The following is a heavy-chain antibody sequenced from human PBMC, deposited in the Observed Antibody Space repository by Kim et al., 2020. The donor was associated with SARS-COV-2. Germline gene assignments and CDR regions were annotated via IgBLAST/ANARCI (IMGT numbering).Heavy chain of an antibody. Sequence: FYNPSLKGRVTMSVDGTMNQFSLTLHSVTAADTAVYYCTRDVGYGRLDNWGQGTLVTVSS. V-gene: IGHV4-30-2*01. J-gene: IGHJ4*02. CDR3: TRDVGYGRLDN. D-gene: IGHD5-18*01.